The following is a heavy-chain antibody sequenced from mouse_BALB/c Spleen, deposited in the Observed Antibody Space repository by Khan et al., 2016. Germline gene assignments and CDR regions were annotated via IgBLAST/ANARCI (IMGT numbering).Heavy chain of an antibody. D-gene: IGHD2-1*01. CDR3: ARHSGNYGYFDV. J-gene: IGHJ1*01. CDR1: GYTLANYG. CDR2: INTYTGET. V-gene: IGHV9-3-1*01. Sequence: QIQLVQSGPELKKPGETVKISCKASGYTLANYGVIWVKQAPGKGLKWMVWINTYTGETIYTDDFKGRVVFSLETSANIVYLEINNLKNEDTATYFCARHSGNYGYFDVWSAGTTVTISS.